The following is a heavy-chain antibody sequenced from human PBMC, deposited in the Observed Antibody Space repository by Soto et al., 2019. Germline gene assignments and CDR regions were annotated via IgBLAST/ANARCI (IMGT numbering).Heavy chain of an antibody. D-gene: IGHD1-26*01. CDR2: IIPIFGTA. Sequence: GASVKVSCKACGGTFSSYAISWVRQAPGQGLEWMGGIIPIFGTANYAQKFQGRVTITADESTSTAYMELSSLRSEDTAVYYCASSLSVIGWTIRYYYTLVWRQGPTVTV. CDR3: ASSLSVIGWTIRYYYTLV. V-gene: IGHV1-69*13. CDR1: GGTFSSYA. J-gene: IGHJ6*02.